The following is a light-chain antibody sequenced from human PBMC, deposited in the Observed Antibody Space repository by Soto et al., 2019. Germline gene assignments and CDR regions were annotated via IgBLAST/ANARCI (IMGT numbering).Light chain of an antibody. CDR1: QSVSSSY. Sequence: EIMLTQSPGTLSLSPGERATLSCRASQSVSSSYLAWYQQKPGQAPRLLIYGASSRATGSPDRFSGSGSGTDFTLTISSLEPEDFAVYFCQRYGSSPLITFGQGTRLEI. V-gene: IGKV3-20*01. J-gene: IGKJ5*01. CDR2: GAS. CDR3: QRYGSSPLIT.